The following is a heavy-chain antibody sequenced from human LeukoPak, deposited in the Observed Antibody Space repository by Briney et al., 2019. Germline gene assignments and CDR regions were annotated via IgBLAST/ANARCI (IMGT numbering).Heavy chain of an antibody. CDR3: ARELIVGATTSTGY. J-gene: IGHJ4*02. CDR1: GYTFTGYY. CDR2: INPNSGGT. V-gene: IGHV1-2*02. D-gene: IGHD1-26*01. Sequence: ASVKVSCKASGYTFTGYYMHWVRQAPGQGLEWMGWINPNSGGTNYAQKFQGRVTMTRDTSISTAYMELSRLRSDDTAVYYCARELIVGATTSTGYWGQGTLVTVSS.